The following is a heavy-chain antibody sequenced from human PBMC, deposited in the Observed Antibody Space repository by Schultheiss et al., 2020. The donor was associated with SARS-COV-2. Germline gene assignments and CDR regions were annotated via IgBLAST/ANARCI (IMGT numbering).Heavy chain of an antibody. D-gene: IGHD3-3*01. CDR2: IYYSGST. Sequence: SETLSLTCAVYGGSFSGYYWSWIRQPPGKGLEWIGYIYYSGSTNYNPSLKSRVTMSVDTSKNQFSLKLSSVTAADTAVYYCARSDWSWFDPWGQGILVTVSS. CDR1: GGSFSGYY. V-gene: IGHV4-34*01. J-gene: IGHJ5*02. CDR3: ARSDWSWFDP.